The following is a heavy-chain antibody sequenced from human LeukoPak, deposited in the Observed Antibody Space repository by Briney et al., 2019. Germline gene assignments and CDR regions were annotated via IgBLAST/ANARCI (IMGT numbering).Heavy chain of an antibody. Sequence: SETLSLTCAVYGGSFSGYYWSWIRQPPGKGLEWIGEINHSGSTNYNPSLKSRVTISVDTSKNQFSLKLSSVTAADTAVYYCARGVATIKYYYYYYMDVWGKGTTVTVSS. D-gene: IGHD5-12*01. V-gene: IGHV4-34*01. J-gene: IGHJ6*03. CDR1: GGSFSGYY. CDR3: ARGVATIKYYYYYYMDV. CDR2: INHSGST.